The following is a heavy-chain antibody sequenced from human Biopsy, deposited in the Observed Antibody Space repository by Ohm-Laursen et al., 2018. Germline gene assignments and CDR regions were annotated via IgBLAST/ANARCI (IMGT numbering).Heavy chain of an antibody. CDR1: GFDFSDYS. V-gene: IGHV3-21*01. Sequence: GSLRLSCTASGFDFSDYSMNWVRQAPGKGLEWVSSVTTTSTYINYADSVKRRFTISRDNAKNSLYLQMTSMRAEDTAVYYCAKAYPPPSRGLVVVAGWFDCWGQGTRVTVSS. CDR3: AKAYPPPSRGLVVVAGWFDC. CDR2: VTTTSTYI. D-gene: IGHD2-15*01. J-gene: IGHJ4*02.